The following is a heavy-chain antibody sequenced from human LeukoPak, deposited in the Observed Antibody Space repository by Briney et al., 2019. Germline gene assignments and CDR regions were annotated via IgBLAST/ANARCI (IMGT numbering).Heavy chain of an antibody. D-gene: IGHD5-12*01. J-gene: IGHJ4*02. CDR2: IRFDGSNK. V-gene: IGHV3-30*02. CDR3: AKDVLFSGHDSLHFDY. Sequence: PGGSLRLSCSASGFNFSNYGMDWVRQAPGKGLEWVAFIRFDGSNKYYGDSVKGRFAISRDNSKNTLYLQMNSLRAEDTAVYYCAKDVLFSGHDSLHFDYWGQGTLVTVPS. CDR1: GFNFSNYG.